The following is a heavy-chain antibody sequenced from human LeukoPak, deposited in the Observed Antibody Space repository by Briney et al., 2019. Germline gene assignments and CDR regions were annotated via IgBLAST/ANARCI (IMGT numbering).Heavy chain of an antibody. Sequence: GGSLRLSCAASGFTFSSYGMHWVRQAPGKGLEWVAVIWYDGSNKYYADSVKGRFTISRDNSKNTLYLQMNSLRAEDTAVYYCARELYYYDSSGYYPLDYWGQGTLVTVSS. CDR1: GFTFSSYG. J-gene: IGHJ4*02. CDR2: IWYDGSNK. CDR3: ARELYYYDSSGYYPLDY. V-gene: IGHV3-33*08. D-gene: IGHD3-22*01.